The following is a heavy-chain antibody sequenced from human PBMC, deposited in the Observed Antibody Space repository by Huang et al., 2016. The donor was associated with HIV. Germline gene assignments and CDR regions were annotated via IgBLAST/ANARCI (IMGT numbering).Heavy chain of an antibody. CDR2: IAPGYSDT. Sequence: EVQLVQSGAEVKKPGESLKISCKGSGYSFTSYWIGWVRQMPGKGLGGMGIIAPGYSDTRYSPSFQGQVTSSADKSISTAYLQWSSLKASDTAMYYCARLSTTWYFDYWGQGTLVTVSS. J-gene: IGHJ4*02. V-gene: IGHV5-51*01. CDR1: GYSFTSYW. D-gene: IGHD1-1*01. CDR3: ARLSTTWYFDY.